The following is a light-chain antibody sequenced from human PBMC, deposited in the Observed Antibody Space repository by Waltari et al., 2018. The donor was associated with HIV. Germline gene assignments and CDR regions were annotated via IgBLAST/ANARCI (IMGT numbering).Light chain of an antibody. CDR1: NIGSKP. CDR2: DDR. J-gene: IGLJ2*01. CDR3: QVWDSDREYVV. Sequence: SYVLTQSPSVSVAPGQTASITCGASNIGSKPVHWYQQKAGQALVLMVQDDRRRPAGLPEPFSGANSGETVTLTISSVEAGDEADYWCQVWDSDREYVVFGGGTKLTAL. V-gene: IGLV3-21*02.